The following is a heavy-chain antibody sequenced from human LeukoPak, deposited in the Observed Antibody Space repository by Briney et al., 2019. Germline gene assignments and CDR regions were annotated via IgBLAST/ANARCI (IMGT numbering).Heavy chain of an antibody. D-gene: IGHD5-18*01. Sequence: GVSLRLSCAASGFTFDDYAMHWVRQAPGKGLEWVSGISWNSGIIVYADSVKGRFTISRDNAKNSLYLQMISLRPEDTALYYCAKDLLSTVMVPYYFDYWGQGTLVTVSS. V-gene: IGHV3-9*01. J-gene: IGHJ4*02. CDR1: GFTFDDYA. CDR3: AKDLLSTVMVPYYFDY. CDR2: ISWNSGII.